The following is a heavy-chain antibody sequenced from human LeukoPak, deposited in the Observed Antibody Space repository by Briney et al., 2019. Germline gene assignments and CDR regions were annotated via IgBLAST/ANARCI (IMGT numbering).Heavy chain of an antibody. CDR1: GGSISSYY. V-gene: IGHV4-59*01. CDR2: IYYSGNT. D-gene: IGHD6-19*01. Sequence: SETLSLTCTVSGGSISSYYWSWIRQPPGKGLEWIGYIYYSGNTNYNPSLKSRVTMSVDTSKNQFSLNLSSVTAADTAVYYCARAVAGPYYFDYWGQGTLVTVSS. CDR3: ARAVAGPYYFDY. J-gene: IGHJ4*02.